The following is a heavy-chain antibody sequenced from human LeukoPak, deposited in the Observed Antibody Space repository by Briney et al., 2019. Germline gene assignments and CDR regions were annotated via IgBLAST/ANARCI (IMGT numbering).Heavy chain of an antibody. J-gene: IGHJ6*03. Sequence: PSETLSLTCGVSGTSFTSYYWSWIRQTPGKGLEWIGEINHSGSTNYNPSLKSRVTISVDTSKNQFSLKLSSVTAADTAVYYCARVGYYYYYYMDVWGKGITVTVSS. CDR2: INHSGST. CDR3: ARVGYYYYYYMDV. CDR1: GTSFTSYY. V-gene: IGHV4-34*01.